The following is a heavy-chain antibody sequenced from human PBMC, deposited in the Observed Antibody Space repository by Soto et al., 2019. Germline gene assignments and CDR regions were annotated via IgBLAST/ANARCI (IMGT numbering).Heavy chain of an antibody. Sequence: QVQLVQSGAEVKKPGASVKVSCKASGYTFTSYDINWVRQATGQGLEWMGWMNPNSGNTGYAQKFQGRFTMTRNTSISTGYMGLSSLRSEDTAVYDCARGTGGYYYYYYGMDVWCQGTTVTVSS. D-gene: IGHD3-10*01. V-gene: IGHV1-8*01. CDR1: GYTFTSYD. CDR2: MNPNSGNT. CDR3: ARGTGGYYYYYYGMDV. J-gene: IGHJ6*02.